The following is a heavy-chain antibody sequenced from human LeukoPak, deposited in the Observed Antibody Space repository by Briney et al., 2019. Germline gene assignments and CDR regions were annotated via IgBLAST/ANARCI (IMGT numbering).Heavy chain of an antibody. V-gene: IGHV4-39*07. CDR3: ASLYGSGTYYYMDV. CDR1: GGSISSSSYY. CDR2: IYYSGST. Sequence: SETLSLTCTVSGGSISSSSYYWGWFRQPPGKGLEWIGSIYYSGSTYYNPSLKSRVTISVDTSKNQFSLKLSSVTAADTAVYYCASLYGSGTYYYMDVWGKGTTVTVSS. J-gene: IGHJ6*03. D-gene: IGHD3-10*01.